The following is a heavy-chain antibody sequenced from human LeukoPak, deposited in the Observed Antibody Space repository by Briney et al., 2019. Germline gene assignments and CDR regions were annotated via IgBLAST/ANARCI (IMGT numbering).Heavy chain of an antibody. D-gene: IGHD6-13*01. Sequence: PSETLSLTCTVSGGSINSNNSYWTWVRQHPGKGLERLGYIHHRRSTHYRPSHKNRFTMSVDTSKNQFSLKVNTVTAADTAVYYCARGTYSTTWLGVVYFDYWGQRTLVSVSS. J-gene: IGHJ4*02. CDR3: ARGTYSTTWLGVVYFDY. V-gene: IGHV4-31*03. CDR1: GGSINSNNSY. CDR2: IHHRRST.